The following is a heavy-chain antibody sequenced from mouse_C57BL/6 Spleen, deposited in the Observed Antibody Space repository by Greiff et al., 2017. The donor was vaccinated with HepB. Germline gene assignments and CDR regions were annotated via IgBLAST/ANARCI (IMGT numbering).Heavy chain of an antibody. J-gene: IGHJ2*01. D-gene: IGHD1-1*01. V-gene: IGHV5-16*01. CDR2: INYDGSST. CDR3: ARDRGYYYGSSLDY. Sequence: EVMLVESEGGLVQPGSSMKLSCTASGFTFSDYYMAWVRQVPEKGLEWVANINYDGSSTYYLDSLKSRFIISRDNAKNILYLQMSSLKSEDTATYYCARDRGYYYGSSLDYWGQGTTLTVSS. CDR1: GFTFSDYY.